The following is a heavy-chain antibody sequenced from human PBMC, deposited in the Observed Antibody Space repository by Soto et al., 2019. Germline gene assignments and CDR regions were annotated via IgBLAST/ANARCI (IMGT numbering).Heavy chain of an antibody. CDR1: GGSITSGDYN. CDR3: ARVGYCSGGICYPYNWFDP. V-gene: IGHV4-31*03. CDR2: IYSSGST. Sequence: QVQLQESGPGLVKPSQTLSLTCTVSGGSITSGDYNWSWIRQHPGKGLEWIGYIYSSGSTYYNPPLTSRVTISVDTSKNQFSLKLNSVTAADAAVYYCARVGYCSGGICYPYNWFDPWGQGTLVTVSS. D-gene: IGHD2-15*01. J-gene: IGHJ5*02.